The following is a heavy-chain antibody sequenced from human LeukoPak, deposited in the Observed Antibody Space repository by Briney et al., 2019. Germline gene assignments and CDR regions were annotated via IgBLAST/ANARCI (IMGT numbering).Heavy chain of an antibody. Sequence: SETLSLTCTVSGGSISSGSYYWSWIRQPAGKGLEWIGRIYTSGSTNYNPSLKSRVTISVDTSKNQFSLKLSSVTAADTAVYYCARERGGSGFDIWGQGTMVTVSS. CDR1: GGSISSGSYY. V-gene: IGHV4-61*02. CDR3: ARERGGSGFDI. CDR2: IYTSGST. J-gene: IGHJ3*02. D-gene: IGHD3-3*01.